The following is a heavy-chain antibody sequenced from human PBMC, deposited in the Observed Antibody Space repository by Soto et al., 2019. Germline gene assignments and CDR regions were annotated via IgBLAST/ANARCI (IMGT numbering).Heavy chain of an antibody. CDR2: ISAGNGNT. Sequence: QVQLVQSGAEVKKPGASVKVSCKASGYTFTSYAMPWVRQAPGQRLEWMGWISAGNGNTKYSQTFQGRVTITMDTSASTAYMELSSLRSEDTAVYYCARDRNGRVVPAGNWFDPWGQGTLVTVSS. CDR3: ARDRNGRVVPAGNWFDP. CDR1: GYTFTSYA. V-gene: IGHV1-3*01. D-gene: IGHD2-2*01. J-gene: IGHJ5*02.